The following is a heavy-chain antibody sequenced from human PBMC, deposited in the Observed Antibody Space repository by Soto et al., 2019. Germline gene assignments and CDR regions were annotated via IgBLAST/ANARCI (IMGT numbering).Heavy chain of an antibody. CDR1: GYTFTSYG. CDR2: INAANGDT. V-gene: IGHV1-3*01. CDR3: VRRQVSVTGIDWFDP. J-gene: IGHJ5*02. Sequence: ASVKVSCKASGYTFTSYGIHWLRQAPGQRLEWMGWINAANGDTKYSPKFQGRVTITRDTSASTANMELSSLRSEDTAVYYCVRRQVSVTGIDWFDPWGQGTLVTVSS. D-gene: IGHD2-8*02.